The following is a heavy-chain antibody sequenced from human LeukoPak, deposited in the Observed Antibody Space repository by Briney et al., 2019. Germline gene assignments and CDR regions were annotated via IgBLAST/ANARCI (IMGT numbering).Heavy chain of an antibody. V-gene: IGHV1-18*01. Sequence: ASVEVSCKASGYTFTSYGISWVRQAPGQGLEWMGWISAYNGNTNYAQKLQGRVTMTTDTSTSTAYMELRSLRSADTAVYYCARGCGGDCRGNAFDIWGQGTMVTVSS. CDR2: ISAYNGNT. CDR3: ARGCGGDCRGNAFDI. J-gene: IGHJ3*02. D-gene: IGHD2-21*02. CDR1: GYTFTSYG.